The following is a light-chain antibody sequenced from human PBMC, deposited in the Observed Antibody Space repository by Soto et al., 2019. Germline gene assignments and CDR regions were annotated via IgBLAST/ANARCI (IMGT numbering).Light chain of an antibody. CDR2: DDT. CDR3: QVRDSSNDYLV. CDR1: NIGSKS. V-gene: IGLV3-21*02. Sequence: YELTQPPSVSVAPGQTARITCEGHNIGSKSVHWYQLRPGQAPVVVVYDDTDRPSGIPERFSGSNSGNTATLTITRVEAGDGAGYYCQVRDSSNDYLVFGGGTKVTVL. J-gene: IGLJ3*02.